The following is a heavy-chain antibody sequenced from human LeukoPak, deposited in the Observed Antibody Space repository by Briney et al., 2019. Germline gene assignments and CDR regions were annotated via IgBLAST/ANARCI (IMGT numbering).Heavy chain of an antibody. J-gene: IGHJ6*02. CDR1: GYTFTSYD. CDR3: ARLSQGGLSDLLKELYYYGMDV. CDR2: MNPNSGNT. D-gene: IGHD3-10*01. V-gene: IGHV1-8*01. Sequence: ASVKVSCKASGYTFTSYDINWVRQATGQGLEWMGWMNPNSGNTGYAQKFQGRVTMTRNTSISTAYMELSSLRSEDTAVYYCARLSQGGLSDLLKELYYYGMDVWGQGTTVTVSS.